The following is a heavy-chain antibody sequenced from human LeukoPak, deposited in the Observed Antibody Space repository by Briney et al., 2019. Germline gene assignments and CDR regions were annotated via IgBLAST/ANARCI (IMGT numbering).Heavy chain of an antibody. CDR1: GGSISSYY. D-gene: IGHD3-3*01. CDR2: IYYGGST. Sequence: PSETLSLTCTVSGGSISSYYWSWIRQPPGKGLEWIGYIYYGGSTNYNPSLKSRVTISVDTSKNQFSLKLSSVTAADTAVYYCARGRYYDFWSGYYPFDYWGQGTLVTVSS. CDR3: ARGRYYDFWSGYYPFDY. V-gene: IGHV4-59*01. J-gene: IGHJ4*02.